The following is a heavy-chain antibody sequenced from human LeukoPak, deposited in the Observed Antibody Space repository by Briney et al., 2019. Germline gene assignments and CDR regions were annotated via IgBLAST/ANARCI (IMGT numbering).Heavy chain of an antibody. CDR1: GYTLTELS. V-gene: IGHV1-24*01. J-gene: IGHJ6*02. Sequence: ASVRVSCKVSGYTLTELSMHWVRQAPGKGLEWMGGFDPEDGETIYAQKFQGRVTMTEDTSTDTAYMELSSLRSEDTAVYYCAAGIRFGGPYYYYYGMDVWGQGTTVTVSS. D-gene: IGHD3-10*01. CDR3: AAGIRFGGPYYYYYGMDV. CDR2: FDPEDGET.